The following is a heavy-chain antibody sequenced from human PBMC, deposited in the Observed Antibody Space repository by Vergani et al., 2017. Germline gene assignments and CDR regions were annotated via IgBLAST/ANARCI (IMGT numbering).Heavy chain of an antibody. V-gene: IGHV2-5*01. CDR1: GFSPSTSGVG. D-gene: IGHD3-3*01. J-gene: IGHJ6*02. CDR3: AHETITYYYYYGMDV. CDR2: IYWNDDK. Sequence: QITLKESGPTLVKPPQTLTLTCTFSGFSPSTSGVGVGWIRQPPGKALEWLALIYWNDDKRYRPSLKSRLTITKDTSKNQVVLTMTNMDPVDTATYYCAHETITYYYYYGMDVWGQGTTVTVSS.